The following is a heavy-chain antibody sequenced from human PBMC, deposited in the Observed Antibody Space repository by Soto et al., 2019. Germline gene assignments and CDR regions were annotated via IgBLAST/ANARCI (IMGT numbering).Heavy chain of an antibody. Sequence: QVQLVQSGAEVKKPGASVKVSCKASGYTFTSYDINWVRQATGQGLEWMGWMNPNSGNTGYAQKFQGRVTMTRNTSICTAYMELSSLRSEDTAVYYCARGPPGGDYGGGAFEDYWGQGTLVTVSS. J-gene: IGHJ4*02. CDR3: ARGPPGGDYGGGAFEDY. CDR2: MNPNSGNT. CDR1: GYTFTSYD. V-gene: IGHV1-8*01. D-gene: IGHD4-17*01.